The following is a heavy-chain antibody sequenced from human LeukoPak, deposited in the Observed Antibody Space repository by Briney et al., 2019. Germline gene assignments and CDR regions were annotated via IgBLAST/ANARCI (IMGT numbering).Heavy chain of an antibody. CDR3: ARSGRWLQLLDY. D-gene: IGHD5-24*01. CDR1: GGSFSGYY. Sequence: PSETLSLTCAVYGGSFSGYYWSWIRRPPGKGLEWIGEINHSGSTNYNPSLKSRVTISVDTSKNQFSLKLSSVTAADTAVYYCARSGRWLQLLDYWGQGTLVTVSS. V-gene: IGHV4-34*01. J-gene: IGHJ4*02. CDR2: INHSGST.